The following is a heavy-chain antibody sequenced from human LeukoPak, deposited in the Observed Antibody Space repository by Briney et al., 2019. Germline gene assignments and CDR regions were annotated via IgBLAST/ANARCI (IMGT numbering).Heavy chain of an antibody. CDR1: GYTFTSYG. D-gene: IGHD3-10*01. Sequence: ASVKVSCKASGYTFTSYGISWVRQAPGQGLEWMGWISAYNGNTNYAQKLQGRVTMTTDTSTSTAYIEQRSLRSDDKAVDYYARLGEGFGEFPGKHLYYFDYWGQGTLVTVSS. CDR3: ARLGEGFGEFPGKHLYYFDY. CDR2: ISAYNGNT. V-gene: IGHV1-18*01. J-gene: IGHJ4*02.